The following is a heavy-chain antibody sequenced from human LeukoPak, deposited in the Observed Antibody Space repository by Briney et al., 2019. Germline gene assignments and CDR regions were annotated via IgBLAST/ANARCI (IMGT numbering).Heavy chain of an antibody. J-gene: IGHJ6*02. V-gene: IGHV1-18*01. CDR2: VSAYNGNT. D-gene: IGHD3-22*01. Sequence: ASVKVSCKASGYTFTSYGISWVRQAPGQGLEWMGWVSAYNGNTNYAQKLQGRVTMTTDTSTSTAYMELRSLRSDDTAVYYCARETPPYYYDSSGYPVYYYYGMDVWGQGTTVTVSS. CDR1: GYTFTSYG. CDR3: ARETPPYYYDSSGYPVYYYYGMDV.